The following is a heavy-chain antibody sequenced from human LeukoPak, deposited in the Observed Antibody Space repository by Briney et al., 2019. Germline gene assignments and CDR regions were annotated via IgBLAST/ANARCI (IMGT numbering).Heavy chain of an antibody. Sequence: PGGSLRLSCAASGFTFDDYAMHWVRQAPGKGLEWVSLISGDGGSTYYADSVKGRFTISRDNSKNSLYLQMNSLRTEDTALYYCAKDIKGHYDSRGHARDFWGQGTLVTVSS. V-gene: IGHV3-43*02. CDR3: AKDIKGHYDSRGHARDF. CDR1: GFTFDDYA. D-gene: IGHD3-22*01. J-gene: IGHJ4*02. CDR2: ISGDGGST.